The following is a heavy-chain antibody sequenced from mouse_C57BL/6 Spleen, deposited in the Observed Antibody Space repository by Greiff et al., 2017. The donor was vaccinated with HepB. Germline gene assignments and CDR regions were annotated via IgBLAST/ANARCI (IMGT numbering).Heavy chain of an antibody. CDR3: ARRANWVFDY. J-gene: IGHJ2*01. V-gene: IGHV3-6*01. CDR2: ISYDGSN. CDR1: GYSITSGYY. D-gene: IGHD4-1*01. Sequence: VQLKESGPGLVKPSQSLSLTCSVTGYSITSGYYWNWIRQFPGNKLEWMGYISYDGSNNYNPSLKNRISITRDTSKNQFFLKLNSVTTEDTATYYCARRANWVFDYWGQGTTLTVSS.